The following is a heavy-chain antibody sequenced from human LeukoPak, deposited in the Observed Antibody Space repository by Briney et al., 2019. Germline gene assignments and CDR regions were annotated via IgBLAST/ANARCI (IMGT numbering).Heavy chain of an antibody. V-gene: IGHV1-69*13. CDR2: LIPIRGTS. CDR1: GYTFTAYY. J-gene: IGHJ4*02. Sequence: SVKVSCKASGYTFTAYYIHWVGQAPGQGVEWMGGLIPIRGTSNYAQKFQGRVTIIADESTSTAYMELSSLRSEDTAVYYCAREGESYYYDYWGQGTLVTVSS. D-gene: IGHD3-22*01. CDR3: AREGESYYYDY.